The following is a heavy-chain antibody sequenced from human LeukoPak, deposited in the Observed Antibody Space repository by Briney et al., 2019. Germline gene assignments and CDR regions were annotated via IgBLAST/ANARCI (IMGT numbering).Heavy chain of an antibody. D-gene: IGHD3-3*01. V-gene: IGHV4-59*05. CDR3: ARHPFGLDQGKPGDWFDP. J-gene: IGHJ5*02. CDR1: GGSISSYY. Sequence: SETLSLTCTVSGGSISSYYWSWIRQPPGKGLEWIGSIYYSGSTYYNPSLKSRVTISVDTSKNQFSLKLSSVTAADTAVYYCARHPFGLDQGKPGDWFDPWGLGTLVTVSS. CDR2: IYYSGST.